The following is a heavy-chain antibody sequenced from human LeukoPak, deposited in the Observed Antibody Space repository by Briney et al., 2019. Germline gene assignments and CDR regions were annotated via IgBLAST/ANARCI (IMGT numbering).Heavy chain of an antibody. CDR3: ARESHAGNFDY. J-gene: IGHJ4*02. V-gene: IGHV4-59*01. CDR1: GGSISSFY. Sequence: PSETLSLTCTVSGGSISSFYWSWIRQPPGKGLEWIGYIFYSGSTNYDPSLKSRVTMSVDTSKNQFSLKLSSVTAADTAVYYCARESHAGNFDYWGQGSLVTVSS. CDR2: IFYSGST.